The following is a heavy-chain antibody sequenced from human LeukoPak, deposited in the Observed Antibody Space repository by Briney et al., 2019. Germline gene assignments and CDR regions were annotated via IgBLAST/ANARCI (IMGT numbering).Heavy chain of an antibody. CDR3: ARFFIPYYDFWSGPLHAGNYFDY. J-gene: IGHJ4*02. D-gene: IGHD3-3*01. CDR2: ISSRSATI. V-gene: IGHV3-48*01. CDR1: GFTFSSYS. Sequence: GGSLRLSCAASGFTFSSYSMNWVRQAPGKGLEWVSYISSRSATIYYADSVKGRFTISRDNAKNSLYLQMKSLRAEDTAVYYCARFFIPYYDFWSGPLHAGNYFDYWGQGTLVTVSS.